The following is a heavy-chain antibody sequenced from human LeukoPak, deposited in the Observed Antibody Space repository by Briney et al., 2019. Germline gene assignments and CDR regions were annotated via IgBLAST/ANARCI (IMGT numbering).Heavy chain of an antibody. CDR1: GDSMTSSTRD. CDR2: IYYDGST. J-gene: IGHJ6*02. V-gene: IGHV4-39*01. D-gene: IGHD2-15*01. CDR3: ARRSHCTGGSCYPV. Sequence: SETLSLTCTVSGDSMTSSTRDWVWIRQPPGKGLEWFGSIYYDGSTYDNPSLKSRFTISQDTSKNQFSLKVSSVTAADTAVYHCARRSHCTGGSCYPVWGQGTTVTVSS.